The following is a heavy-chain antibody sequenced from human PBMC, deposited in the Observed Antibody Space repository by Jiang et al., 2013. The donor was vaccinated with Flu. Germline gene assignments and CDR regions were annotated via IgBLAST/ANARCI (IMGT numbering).Heavy chain of an antibody. Sequence: QLVESGGGLVKPGGSLRLSCAASGFTFSNAWMSWVRQAPGKGLEWVGRIKSKTDGGTTDYAAPVKGRFTISRDDSKNTLYLQMNSLKTEDTAVYYCTRSSSWYNPMSFDYWGQGTLVTVSS. V-gene: IGHV3-15*01. D-gene: IGHD6-13*01. CDR1: GFTFSNAW. CDR3: TRSSSWYNPMSFDY. CDR2: IKSKTDGGTT. J-gene: IGHJ4*02.